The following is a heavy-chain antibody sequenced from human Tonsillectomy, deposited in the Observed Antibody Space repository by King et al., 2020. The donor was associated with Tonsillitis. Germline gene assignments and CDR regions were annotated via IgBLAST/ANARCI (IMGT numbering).Heavy chain of an antibody. CDR1: GYSFTTYW. CDR2: IYPGDSDT. V-gene: IGHV5-51*01. J-gene: IGHJ3*02. CDR3: ARRPGMGRIGPAGAFDI. Sequence: VQLVQSGAEVKKPGESLKISCKGSGYSFTTYWIGWVRQMPGKGLEWMGLIYPGDSDTRYSPSFQGQVTISAHKSISTAYLQWRSLKASDTAMYYCARRPGMGRIGPAGAFDIWGQGTMVTVPS. D-gene: IGHD6-13*01.